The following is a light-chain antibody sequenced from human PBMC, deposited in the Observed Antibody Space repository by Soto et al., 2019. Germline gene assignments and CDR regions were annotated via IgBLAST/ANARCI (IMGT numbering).Light chain of an antibody. CDR1: QNINSY. CDR3: QQYNAYPWT. V-gene: IGKV1-5*03. CDR2: KAS. J-gene: IGKJ1*01. Sequence: DIQMTQSPASLSASVGDRVTITCRASQNINSYLHWYQQKPGKAPKLLIYKASTLESGVPSNFSGSGSGTEFSLTISSLQPEDFATYYCQQYNAYPWTFGQGTKVDIK.